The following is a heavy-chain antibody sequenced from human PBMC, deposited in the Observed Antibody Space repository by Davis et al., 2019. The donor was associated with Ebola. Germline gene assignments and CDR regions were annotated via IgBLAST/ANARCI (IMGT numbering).Heavy chain of an antibody. J-gene: IGHJ4*02. V-gene: IGHV3-30-3*02. CDR1: GFTFSSYA. CDR3: AKLAGGYYYDSSGYPGPNDY. Sequence: GESLKISCAASGFTFSSYAMHWVRQAPGKVLEWVAVISYDGSNKYYADSVKGRFTISRDNSKNTLYLQMNSLRAEDTAVYYCAKLAGGYYYDSSGYPGPNDYWGQGTLVTVSS. CDR2: ISYDGSNK. D-gene: IGHD3-22*01.